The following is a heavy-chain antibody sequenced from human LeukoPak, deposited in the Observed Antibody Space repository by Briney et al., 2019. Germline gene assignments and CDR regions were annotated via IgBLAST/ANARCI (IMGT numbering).Heavy chain of an antibody. V-gene: IGHV3-30*02. J-gene: IGHJ5*02. CDR1: GFTFSSYG. D-gene: IGHD5-12*01. CDR2: IRYDGSNK. Sequence: GGSLRLSCAASGFTFSSYGMHWVRQAPGKGLEWVAFIRYDGSNKYYADSVKGRFTISRDNSKNTLYLQMNSLRAEDTAVYYCARASGATSPPDRNWFDPWGQGTLVTVSS. CDR3: ARASGATSPPDRNWFDP.